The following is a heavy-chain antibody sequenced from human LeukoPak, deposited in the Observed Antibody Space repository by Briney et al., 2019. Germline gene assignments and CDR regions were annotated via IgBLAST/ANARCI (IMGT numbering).Heavy chain of an antibody. CDR3: AKASSETNFDY. J-gene: IGHJ4*02. V-gene: IGHV3-23*01. CDR2: ISANGGST. Sequence: PGGSLRLSCAASGFTFSNYDMSWVRQAPGKGLEWVSGISANGGSTYYADSVKGRFTISRDNSQNTLYLQMNSLRVEDTAIYYCAKASSETNFDYWGQGTLVTVSS. CDR1: GFTFSNYD. D-gene: IGHD2-2*01.